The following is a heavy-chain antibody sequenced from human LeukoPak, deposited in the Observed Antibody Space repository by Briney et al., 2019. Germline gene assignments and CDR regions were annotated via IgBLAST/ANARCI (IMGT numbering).Heavy chain of an antibody. CDR3: ARVQASSFFFDH. V-gene: IGHV3-23*01. CDR2: ISGSTNNT. CDR1: GFTFSNYA. D-gene: IGHD3-16*01. Sequence: GGSLRLSCAPSGFTFSNYAMTWVRQAPGKGLEWVSTISGSTNNTYYADSVKGRFTISRDTSTNTLPLEMNSLRGEDTAIYYCARVQASSFFFDHWGLGTLVTVSS. J-gene: IGHJ4*02.